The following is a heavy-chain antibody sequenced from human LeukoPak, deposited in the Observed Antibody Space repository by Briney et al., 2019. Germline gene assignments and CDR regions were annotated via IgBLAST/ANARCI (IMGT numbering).Heavy chain of an antibody. D-gene: IGHD1-14*01. Sequence: SETLSLTCTVSGGSISSYYWGWIRQPPGKGLEWIGSIYYSGSTYYNPSLKSRVTISVDTSKNQFSLKLTSVTAADTAVYYCARGALSTQTTPYYFDYWGQGTLVTVSS. J-gene: IGHJ4*02. CDR1: GGSISSYY. CDR2: IYYSGST. V-gene: IGHV4-39*07. CDR3: ARGALSTQTTPYYFDY.